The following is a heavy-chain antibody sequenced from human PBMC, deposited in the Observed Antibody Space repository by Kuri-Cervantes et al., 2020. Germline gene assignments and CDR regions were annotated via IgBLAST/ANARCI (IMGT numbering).Heavy chain of an antibody. CDR2: IYYSGST. CDR3: ARDLPFDP. CDR1: GGSISSYY. V-gene: IGHV4-30-4*01. Sequence: SETLSLTCTVSGGSISSYYWSWIRQPPGKGLEWIGYIYYSGSTYYNPSLKSRVTISVDTSKNQFSLKLSSVTAADTAVYYCARDLPFDPWGQGTLGTVSS. J-gene: IGHJ5*02.